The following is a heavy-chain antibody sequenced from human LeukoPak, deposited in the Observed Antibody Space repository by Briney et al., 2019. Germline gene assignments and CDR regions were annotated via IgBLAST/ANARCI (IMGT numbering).Heavy chain of an antibody. CDR2: IYYSGST. J-gene: IGHJ6*02. CDR1: GGSVSSGSYY. V-gene: IGHV4-61*01. D-gene: IGHD6-13*01. CDR3: ASAAGTVAWLVGSYYYGMDV. Sequence: PSETLSLTCTVSGGSVSSGSYYWSWIRQPPGKGLEWIGYIYYSGSTNYNPSLKSRVTISVDTSKNQFSLKLSSVTAEDTAVYYCASAAGTVAWLVGSYYYGMDVWGQGTTVTVSS.